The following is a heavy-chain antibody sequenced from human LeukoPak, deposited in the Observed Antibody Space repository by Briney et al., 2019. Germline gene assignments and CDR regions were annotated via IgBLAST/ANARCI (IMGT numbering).Heavy chain of an antibody. D-gene: IGHD3-10*01. CDR3: ARDEPLYGSELYYGMDV. CDR2: INPSGGST. CDR1: GYTFTSYY. V-gene: IGHV1-46*01. Sequence: ASVKVSCKASGYTFTSYYMHWVRQAPGQGLEWMGIINPSGGSTSYAQKFQGRVTMTRDTSTSTVYMELSSLRSEDTAVYYCARDEPLYGSELYYGMDVWGQGTTVTVPS. J-gene: IGHJ6*02.